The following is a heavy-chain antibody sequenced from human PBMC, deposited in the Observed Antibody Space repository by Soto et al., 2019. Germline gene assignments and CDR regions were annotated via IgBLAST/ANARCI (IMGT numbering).Heavy chain of an antibody. CDR2: IYYIGST. J-gene: IGHJ6*02. Sequence: SETLSLTCTVSGASISSGGYFWSWIRQHPGKGLEWIGYIYYIGSTYYNPSLKSRVTISVDTSKNQFSLKLSSVTAADTAVYYCARGRHILTGYYKGYYYGMDVWGQGTTVTVSS. D-gene: IGHD3-9*01. CDR1: GASISSGGYF. CDR3: ARGRHILTGYYKGYYYGMDV. V-gene: IGHV4-31*03.